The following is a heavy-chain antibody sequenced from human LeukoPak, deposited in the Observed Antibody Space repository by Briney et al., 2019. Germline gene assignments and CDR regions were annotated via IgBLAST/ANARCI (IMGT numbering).Heavy chain of an antibody. Sequence: SSVKVSCKAPGRTFSTSAISWVRQAPGHALEWMGIINPSGGSTIYAQKFQGRVTMTRDTSTSTAYMELSSLRSEDTAVYYCARVRDPVYYDSSGYYFDYWGQGTLVTVSS. V-gene: IGHV1-46*01. CDR1: GRTFSTSA. D-gene: IGHD3-22*01. CDR2: INPSGGST. CDR3: ARVRDPVYYDSSGYYFDY. J-gene: IGHJ4*02.